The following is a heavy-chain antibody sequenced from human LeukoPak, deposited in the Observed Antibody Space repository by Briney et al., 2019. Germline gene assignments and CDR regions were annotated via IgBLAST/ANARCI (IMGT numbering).Heavy chain of an antibody. J-gene: IGHJ3*01. CDR3: VREYALDL. CDR1: GLTISNNW. V-gene: IGHV3-7*04. CDR2: IKKDGSAE. Sequence: GGSLRLSCVASGLTISNNWMSWVRQAPGKGLEWVANIKKDGSAEYYVDSVKGRFTISRDNAKNSLYLQMNSLRIDDTAVYYCVREYALDLWGQGTMVTVSS.